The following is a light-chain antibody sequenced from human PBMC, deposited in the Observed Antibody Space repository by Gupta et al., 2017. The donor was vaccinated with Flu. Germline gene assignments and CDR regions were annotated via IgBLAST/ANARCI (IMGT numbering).Light chain of an antibody. CDR3: QQYSSYST. J-gene: IGKJ1*01. CDR2: QAS. Sequence: DIQMTQSPSTLSAPVGDSVTITCRASQSISSWLAWYQQKPGKAPKLLIYQASSLGSGVPSRFSGSGSGTDFTLTISSLQPDDSATYYCQQYSSYSTFGQGTKVEIK. V-gene: IGKV1-5*03. CDR1: QSISSW.